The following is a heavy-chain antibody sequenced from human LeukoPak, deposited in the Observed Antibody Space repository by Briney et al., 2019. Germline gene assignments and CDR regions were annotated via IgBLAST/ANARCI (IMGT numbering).Heavy chain of an antibody. CDR3: ARSEMATTFDAFDI. CDR1: GFTFSSYA. V-gene: IGHV3-30-3*01. Sequence: PGGSLRLSCAASGFTFSSYAMHWVRQAPRKGLEWVAVISYDGSNKYYADSVKGRFTISRDNSKNTLYLQMNSLRAEDTAVYYCARSEMATTFDAFDIWGQGTMVTVSS. J-gene: IGHJ3*02. CDR2: ISYDGSNK. D-gene: IGHD5-24*01.